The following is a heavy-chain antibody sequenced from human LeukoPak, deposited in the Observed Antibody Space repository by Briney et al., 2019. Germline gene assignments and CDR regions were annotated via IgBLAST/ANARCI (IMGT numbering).Heavy chain of an antibody. CDR2: ISYDGSNK. Sequence: GRSLRLSCAASGFTFSSYGMHWVRQAPGKGLEWVAVISYDGSNKYYADSVKGRFTISRDNAKSSLYLQMNSLRAEDTAMYYCARDWGGEGRPTDYWGQGTLVTVSS. CDR1: GFTFSSYG. J-gene: IGHJ4*02. CDR3: ARDWGGEGRPTDY. V-gene: IGHV3-30*03. D-gene: IGHD3-16*01.